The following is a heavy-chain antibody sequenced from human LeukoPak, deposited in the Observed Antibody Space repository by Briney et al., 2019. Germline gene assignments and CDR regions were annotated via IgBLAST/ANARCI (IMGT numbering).Heavy chain of an antibody. J-gene: IGHJ6*02. CDR1: GVTVSSNY. CDR3: ARDPITIFGVVSRSYYYYGMDV. D-gene: IGHD3-3*01. V-gene: IGHV3-53*01. CDR2: IYSGGSA. Sequence: PGGSLRLSCAASGVTVSSNYMSWVRQAPGKGLEWVSVIYSGGSAYYVDSVKGRFTISRDNSKNTLYLQMNSLRAEDTAVYYCARDPITIFGVVSRSYYYYGMDVWGQGTTVTVSS.